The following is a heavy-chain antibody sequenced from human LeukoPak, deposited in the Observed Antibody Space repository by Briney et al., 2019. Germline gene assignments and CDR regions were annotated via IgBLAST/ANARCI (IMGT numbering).Heavy chain of an antibody. CDR3: ARAYTSWSFDY. V-gene: IGHV4-59*01. CDR2: IYYSGST. Sequence: SETLSLTCTVSGGSISGYYWSWIRQPPGKGLEWIGYIYYSGSTNYNPSLKSRVIISVDTSKNQFSLKLSSVTAADTAVYYCARAYTSWSFDYWGQGTLVTVSS. D-gene: IGHD2-2*02. J-gene: IGHJ4*02. CDR1: GGSISGYY.